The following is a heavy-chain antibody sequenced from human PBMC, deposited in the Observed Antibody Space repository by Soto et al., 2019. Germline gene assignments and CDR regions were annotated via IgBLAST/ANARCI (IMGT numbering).Heavy chain of an antibody. D-gene: IGHD3-10*01. CDR3: ARGYGSGTYYEH. CDR2: INPSDGST. V-gene: IGHV1-46*01. Sequence: ASVKVSWKTSGYSFTNYFLHWVLQAPGQGLEWMGIINPSDGSTRYAQRIQGRVTMARDTSTGTVYMELSSLRSEDTAVYYCARGYGSGTYYEHWGQGTLVTVSS. CDR1: GYSFTNYF. J-gene: IGHJ4*02.